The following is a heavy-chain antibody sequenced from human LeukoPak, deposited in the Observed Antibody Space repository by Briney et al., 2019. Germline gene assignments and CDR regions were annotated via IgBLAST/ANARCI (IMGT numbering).Heavy chain of an antibody. CDR1: GYTFTGYY. D-gene: IGHD2-15*01. Sequence: ASVKVSFKASGYTFTGYYMHWVRQAPGQGLEWMGWINPNSGGTNYAQKSQGRVTMTRDTSISTAYMELSRLRSDDTAVYYCAREAGDIVVVVAANGFDYWGQGTLVTVSS. CDR2: INPNSGGT. J-gene: IGHJ4*02. CDR3: AREAGDIVVVVAANGFDY. V-gene: IGHV1-2*02.